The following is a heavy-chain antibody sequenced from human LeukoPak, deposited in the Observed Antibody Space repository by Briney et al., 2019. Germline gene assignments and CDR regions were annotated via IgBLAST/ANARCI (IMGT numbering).Heavy chain of an antibody. Sequence: SETLSLTCTVSGGSVSSGSYYWGWIRQPPGKGLEWIGYIYYSGSTNYNPSLKSRVTISVDTSKNQFSLKLSSVTAADTAVYYCASRGVVRGVSYYFDYWGQGTLVTVSS. CDR3: ASRGVVRGVSYYFDY. CDR1: GGSVSSGSYY. J-gene: IGHJ4*02. V-gene: IGHV4-61*01. D-gene: IGHD3-10*01. CDR2: IYYSGST.